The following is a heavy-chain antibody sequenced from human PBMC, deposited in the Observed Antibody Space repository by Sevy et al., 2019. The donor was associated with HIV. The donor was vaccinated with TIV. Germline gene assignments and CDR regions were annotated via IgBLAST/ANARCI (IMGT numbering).Heavy chain of an antibody. J-gene: IGHJ4*02. CDR2: INNSSSTI. CDR1: GFTFSSYS. CDR3: ARETGYTSAWSPGNY. V-gene: IGHV3-48*01. Sequence: GGSLRLSCAASGFTFSSYSMNWVRQAPGKGLEWISYINNSSSTISYADSVKGRFTISRDDSKNTVYLQMNNLRVEDSAVYSCARETGYTSAWSPGNYWGQGTLVTVSS. D-gene: IGHD6-19*01.